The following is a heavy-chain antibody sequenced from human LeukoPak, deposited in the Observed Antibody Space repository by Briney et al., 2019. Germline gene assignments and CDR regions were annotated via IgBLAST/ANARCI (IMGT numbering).Heavy chain of an antibody. CDR3: ARDSGTTGEVKFDP. CDR1: GGSINSY. J-gene: IGHJ5*02. Sequence: PSETLSLTCTVSGGSINSYWSWIRQPAGKGLEWIGRISGSGTITYNPALQSRLSISIDTSKNQFTLKLMSVTAADTAVYYCARDSGTTGEVKFDPWGQGTLVTVSS. CDR2: ISGSGTI. D-gene: IGHD3-10*01. V-gene: IGHV4-4*07.